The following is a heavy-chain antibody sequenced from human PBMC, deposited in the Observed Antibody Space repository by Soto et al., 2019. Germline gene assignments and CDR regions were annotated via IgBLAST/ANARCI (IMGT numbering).Heavy chain of an antibody. CDR1: GGSFSGYY. Sequence: SETLSLTCAVYGGSFSGYYWSWIRQPPGKGLEWIGEINHSGSTNYNPSLKSRVTISVDTSKNQFSLKLSSVTAADTAVYYCARALQGGIVVVPAGYYYMDVWGKGTTVT. D-gene: IGHD2-2*01. V-gene: IGHV4-34*01. CDR3: ARALQGGIVVVPAGYYYMDV. CDR2: INHSGST. J-gene: IGHJ6*03.